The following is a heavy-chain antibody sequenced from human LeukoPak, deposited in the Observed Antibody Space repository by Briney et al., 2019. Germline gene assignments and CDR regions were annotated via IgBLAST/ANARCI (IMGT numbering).Heavy chain of an antibody. J-gene: IGHJ4*02. Sequence: ASVKVSCKASGYTFTNYHMHWVRQAPGQGLEWMGIINPSRGSTSYAQKFQGRVTMTRDMSTRTVYMELSSLRSEDTAVYYCASYLSGWPMKYWGQGTLVTVSS. CDR3: ASYLSGWPMKY. V-gene: IGHV1-46*01. D-gene: IGHD6-19*01. CDR2: INPSRGST. CDR1: GYTFTNYH.